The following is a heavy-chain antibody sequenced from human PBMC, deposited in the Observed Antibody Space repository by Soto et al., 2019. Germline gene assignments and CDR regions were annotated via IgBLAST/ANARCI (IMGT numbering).Heavy chain of an antibody. J-gene: IGHJ4*02. V-gene: IGHV1-46*03. D-gene: IGHD2-2*01. Sequence: ASVKVSFKASGYTFTSYYMHWVRQAPGQGLEWMGIINPSGGSTSYAQKFQGRVTMTRDTSTSTVYMELSSLRSEDTAVYYCARDTRYVKVPAAMGPLDYWGQGTRVSVS. CDR3: ARDTRYVKVPAAMGPLDY. CDR2: INPSGGST. CDR1: GYTFTSYY.